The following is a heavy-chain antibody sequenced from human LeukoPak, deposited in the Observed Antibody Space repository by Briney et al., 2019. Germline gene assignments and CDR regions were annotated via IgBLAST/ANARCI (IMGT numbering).Heavy chain of an antibody. Sequence: PGGSLRLSCAASGFTFSSYAMHWVRQAPGKGLEWVAVVSYDGSNKYYADSVKGRFTISRDNSKNTLYLQMNSLRAEDTAVYYCARGGRIAARPAYYWGQGTLVTVSS. V-gene: IGHV3-30-3*01. J-gene: IGHJ4*02. CDR1: GFTFSSYA. CDR3: ARGGRIAARPAYY. CDR2: VSYDGSNK. D-gene: IGHD6-6*01.